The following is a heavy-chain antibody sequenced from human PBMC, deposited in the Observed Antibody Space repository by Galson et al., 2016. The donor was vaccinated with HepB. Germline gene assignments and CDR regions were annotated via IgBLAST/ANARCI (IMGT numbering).Heavy chain of an antibody. Sequence: CAISGDSVSSKSAAWNWIRHSPSRGLEWLGRTYHTSNWYSDYAVSVKSRITINPDTSKNQISLRLNSVTPEDTAVYYCARGHLVVPFSFYFDYWGQGSLVTVSS. V-gene: IGHV6-1*01. CDR1: GDSVSSKSAA. D-gene: IGHD2-15*01. CDR3: ARGHLVVPFSFYFDY. J-gene: IGHJ4*02. CDR2: TYHTSNWYS.